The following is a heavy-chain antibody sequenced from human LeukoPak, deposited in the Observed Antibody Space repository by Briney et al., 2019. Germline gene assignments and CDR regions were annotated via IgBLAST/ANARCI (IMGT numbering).Heavy chain of an antibody. CDR1: GYTFTSYG. D-gene: IGHD3-3*01. V-gene: IGHV1-18*01. J-gene: IGHJ6*03. CDR3: ARVSYDFWSGYYYYYYMDV. CDR2: ISAYNGNT. Sequence: PGASVKVSCKASGYTFTSYGISWVRQAPGQGLEWMGWISAYNGNTNYAQKLQGRVTMTTDTSTSTAYMELRSLRSGDTAVYYCARVSYDFWSGYYYYYYMDVWGKGTTVTVSS.